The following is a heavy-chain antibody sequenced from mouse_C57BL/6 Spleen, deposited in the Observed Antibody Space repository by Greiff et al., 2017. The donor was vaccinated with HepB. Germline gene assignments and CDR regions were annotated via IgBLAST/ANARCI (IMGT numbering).Heavy chain of an antibody. CDR1: GYTFTSYW. D-gene: IGHD1-1*01. V-gene: IGHV1-55*01. CDR2: IYPGSGST. J-gene: IGHJ4*01. CDR3: ASQMDYGSSYRYAMDY. Sequence: VQLQQPGAELVKPGASVKMSCKASGYTFTSYWITWVKQRPGQGLEWIGDIYPGSGSTNYNEKFKSKATVTVDTSSSTAYMQLSSLTSEDSAVYYCASQMDYGSSYRYAMDYWGQGTSVTVSS.